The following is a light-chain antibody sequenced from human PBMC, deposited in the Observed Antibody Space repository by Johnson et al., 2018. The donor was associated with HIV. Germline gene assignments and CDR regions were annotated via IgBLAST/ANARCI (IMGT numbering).Light chain of an antibody. Sequence: QSVLTQPPSVSAAPGQKVTISCSGSSSNIGRNYVSWYQQLPGTAPKLLIFDNNKRPSGIPDRFSASKSGTSATLGITGLQTGDEADYYCGAWDNSLSGGLFVFGTGTKVTVL. CDR2: DNN. J-gene: IGLJ1*01. V-gene: IGLV1-51*01. CDR1: SSNIGRNY. CDR3: GAWDNSLSGGLFV.